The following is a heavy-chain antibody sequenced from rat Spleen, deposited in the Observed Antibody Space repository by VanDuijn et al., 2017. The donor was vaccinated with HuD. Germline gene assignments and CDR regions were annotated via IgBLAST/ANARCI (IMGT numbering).Heavy chain of an antibody. Sequence: EVQLVESGGGLVQPGRSLKLSCAASGFTFSDYNMAWVRQAPKKGLEWVATISYDGSSTYYRDSVKGRFTISRDNAKNTLYLQMDSLRSEDTATYFCVTYGRYFWYFDFWGPGTMVTVSS. D-gene: IGHD1-7*01. CDR3: VTYGRYFWYFDF. CDR1: GFTFSDYN. CDR2: ISYDGSST. J-gene: IGHJ1*01. V-gene: IGHV5-7*01.